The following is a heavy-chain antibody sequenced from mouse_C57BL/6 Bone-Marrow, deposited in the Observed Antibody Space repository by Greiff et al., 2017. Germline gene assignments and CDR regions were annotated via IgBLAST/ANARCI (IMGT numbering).Heavy chain of an antibody. D-gene: IGHD2-3*01. CDR1: GFNIKDDY. J-gene: IGHJ2*01. V-gene: IGHV14-4*01. CDR3: SSFDGNYFDF. CDR2: IDPEIGDT. Sequence: EVQLQQSGAELVRPGASVKLSCTASGFNIKDDYIHWVKQRPEKGLEWIGWIDPEIGDTEYASKFQGNATITSDTSSNTAYLQLSSLTSEDTAVYYCSSFDGNYFDFWGQGTPLTVAS.